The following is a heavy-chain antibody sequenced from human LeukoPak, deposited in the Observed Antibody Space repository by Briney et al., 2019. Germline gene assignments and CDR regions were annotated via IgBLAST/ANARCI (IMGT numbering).Heavy chain of an antibody. Sequence: SETLSLTCTVSGGSIRSYYWSWIRQPAGKGLEWIGRIYGSGTITYNPSLKSRVSMSVDTSRNQFSLNLRYVTAADTAVYYCARDSGATGEVKFDPWGQGALVTVSS. D-gene: IGHD3-16*01. CDR1: GGSIRSYY. CDR2: IYGSGTI. V-gene: IGHV4-4*07. CDR3: ARDSGATGEVKFDP. J-gene: IGHJ5*02.